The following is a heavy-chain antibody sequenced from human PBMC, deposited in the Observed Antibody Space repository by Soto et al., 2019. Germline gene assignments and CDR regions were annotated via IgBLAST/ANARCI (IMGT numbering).Heavy chain of an antibody. CDR3: ARLDWEESYYGMDV. CDR1: GYSFTTYW. V-gene: IGHV5-51*01. CDR2: IYPGDSET. J-gene: IGHJ6*02. D-gene: IGHD2-21*01. Sequence: GESLKISCRGSGYSFTTYWIAWVRQMPGKGLEWVGIIYPGDSETRYSPSFQGHVTISADKSISTAYLQWSSLKASDTAMYYCARLDWEESYYGMDVWGQGTTVTVSS.